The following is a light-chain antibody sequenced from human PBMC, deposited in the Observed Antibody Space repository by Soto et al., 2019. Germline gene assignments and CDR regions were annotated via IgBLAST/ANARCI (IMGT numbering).Light chain of an antibody. CDR3: QQYDSSPRT. CDR2: GAS. Sequence: EIVLTQSPDTLSLSPGEGATLSCRASQSVSSKLAWYQQKPGQAPRLLIYGASSRATGIPDRFSGSGSGTDFTLTINRLEPEDFAVYYCQQYDSSPRTFGQGTKVDIK. J-gene: IGKJ1*01. CDR1: QSVSSK. V-gene: IGKV3-20*01.